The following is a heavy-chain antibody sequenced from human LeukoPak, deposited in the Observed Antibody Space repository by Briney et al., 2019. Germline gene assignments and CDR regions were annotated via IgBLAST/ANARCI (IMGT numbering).Heavy chain of an antibody. J-gene: IGHJ6*02. V-gene: IGHV3-23*01. Sequence: RGSLRLSCAASGFTFSSYAMSWVRQTPGKGLEWVSAICGRGGSTYYADSVKGRFTISRDNSKNTLYLQMNSLRAEDTAVYYCAKDKMITFGDTYYYYYGMDVWGQGTTVTVSS. CDR1: GFTFSSYA. D-gene: IGHD3-16*01. CDR3: AKDKMITFGDTYYYYYGMDV. CDR2: ICGRGGST.